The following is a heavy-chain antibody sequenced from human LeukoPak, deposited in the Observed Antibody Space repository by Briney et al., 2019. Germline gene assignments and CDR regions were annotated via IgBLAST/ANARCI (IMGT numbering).Heavy chain of an antibody. Sequence: GASLRLSCAASGFTFSSYAMSWVRQAPGKGLEWVSAISGSGGSTYYADSVKGRFTISRDNSKSTLYLQMNSLRAEDTAVYYCAKDKWYYYDSSGYYHDYWGQGTLATVSS. CDR3: AKDKWYYYDSSGYYHDY. CDR1: GFTFSSYA. J-gene: IGHJ4*02. CDR2: ISGSGGST. V-gene: IGHV3-23*01. D-gene: IGHD3-22*01.